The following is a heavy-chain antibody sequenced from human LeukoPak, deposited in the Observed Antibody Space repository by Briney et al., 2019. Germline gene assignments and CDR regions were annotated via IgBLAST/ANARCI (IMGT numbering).Heavy chain of an antibody. Sequence: GGSLRLSCAASGFTFSSYSMNWVRQAPGKGLEWVSYISTSSSAIYYADSVKGRFTISRGNAKNSLYLQMNSLRAEDTALYYCARRSSGWSLDYWGQGTLVSVSS. V-gene: IGHV3-48*01. CDR3: ARRSSGWSLDY. D-gene: IGHD6-19*01. CDR2: ISTSSSAI. J-gene: IGHJ4*02. CDR1: GFTFSSYS.